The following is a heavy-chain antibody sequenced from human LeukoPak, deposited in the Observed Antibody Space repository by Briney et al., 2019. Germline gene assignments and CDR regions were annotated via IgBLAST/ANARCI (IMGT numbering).Heavy chain of an antibody. Sequence: GGSLRLSCAASGFTFSSYSMNWVRQAPGKGLEWVSSISSSSSYIYYADSVKGRFTISRDNAKNSLYLQMNSLRAEDTAVYYCAREGVPAATLDAFDIWGQGTMVTVSS. J-gene: IGHJ3*02. V-gene: IGHV3-21*01. CDR3: AREGVPAATLDAFDI. CDR1: GFTFSSYS. CDR2: ISSSSSYI. D-gene: IGHD2-2*01.